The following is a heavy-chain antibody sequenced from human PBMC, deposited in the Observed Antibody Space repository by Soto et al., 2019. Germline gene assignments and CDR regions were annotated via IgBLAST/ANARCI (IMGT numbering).Heavy chain of an antibody. Sequence: SLSNSVAWGSSVSSGGHWSRNSQPPGKGLEWIGSIYYSGSTPYNPALKSRLTISVDTSKNQFSLKLSSVTAADTALYYCSRIATRPIWFDPSGERPLVTGS. D-gene: IGHD6-6*01. CDR1: WGSSVSSGGH. V-gene: IGHV4-39*01. J-gene: IGHJ5*02. CDR2: IYYSGST. CDR3: SRIATRPIWFDP.